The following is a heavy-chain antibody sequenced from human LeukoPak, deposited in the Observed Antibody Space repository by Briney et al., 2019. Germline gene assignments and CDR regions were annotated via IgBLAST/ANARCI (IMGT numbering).Heavy chain of an antibody. CDR2: ISSSTSYI. CDR1: GFTFSSYS. Sequence: GGSLRLSCAASGFTFSSYSMNWIRQAPGKGLEWVSSISSSTSYIYYADSVKGRFTISKDNAKNSLYLQMNSLRAEDTAVYYCAKGYCSSTSCYGYYYYGMDVWGQGTTVTVSS. J-gene: IGHJ6*02. CDR3: AKGYCSSTSCYGYYYYGMDV. D-gene: IGHD2-2*01. V-gene: IGHV3-21*01.